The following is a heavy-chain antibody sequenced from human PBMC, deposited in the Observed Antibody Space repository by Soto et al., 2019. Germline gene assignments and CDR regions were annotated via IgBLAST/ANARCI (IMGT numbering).Heavy chain of an antibody. CDR1: GGSISSGDYY. CDR2: IYYSGST. J-gene: IGHJ3*02. D-gene: IGHD2-21*02. Sequence: QVQLQESGPGLVKPSQTLSLTCTVSGGSISSGDYYWSWIRQPPGKGLEWIGYIYYSGSTYYNPSLKSRVTISVDTSKTQFSLKLSSVTAADTAVYYCARGRDCGGDCLIAAIWGQGTMVTVSS. CDR3: ARGRDCGGDCLIAAI. V-gene: IGHV4-30-4*01.